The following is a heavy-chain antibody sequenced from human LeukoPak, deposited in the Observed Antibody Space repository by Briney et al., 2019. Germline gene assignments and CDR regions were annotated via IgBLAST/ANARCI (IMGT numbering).Heavy chain of an antibody. J-gene: IGHJ5*02. CDR1: GGSFSTYY. CDR3: ARVGGYDLGDWFNP. V-gene: IGHV4-59*01. CDR2: IYYTGTP. Sequence: SETLSLTCAVYGGSFSTYYWSWIRQPPGKGLEWIGYIYYTGTPNYNPSLKSRVTMSVDTSKNQFSLRLTSVTAADTAVYYCARVGGYDLGDWFNPWGQGTLVTVSS. D-gene: IGHD5-12*01.